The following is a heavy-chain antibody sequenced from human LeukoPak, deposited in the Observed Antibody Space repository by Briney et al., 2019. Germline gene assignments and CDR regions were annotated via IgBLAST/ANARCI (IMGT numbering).Heavy chain of an antibody. D-gene: IGHD3-9*01. J-gene: IGHJ4*02. CDR3: ARGHRYFDWLLYGY. V-gene: IGHV4-4*07. CDR2: IFISGTT. Sequence: PSETLSLTCSVSGGSISTYYWSWIRQPAGKGLEWIGRIFISGTTNYNPSLKSRVTMSVDTSKNQFSLKLSSVTAADTAVYYCARGHRYFDWLLYGYWGQGTLVTVSS. CDR1: GGSISTYY.